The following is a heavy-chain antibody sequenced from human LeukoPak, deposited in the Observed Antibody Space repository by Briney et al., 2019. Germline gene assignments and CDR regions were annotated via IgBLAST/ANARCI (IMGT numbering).Heavy chain of an antibody. CDR3: VRGTAY. J-gene: IGHJ4*02. V-gene: IGHV3-64D*06. CDR1: GFTFSSSV. CDR2: ISSTGDNT. Sequence: GGSLRPPRSVSGFTFSSSVLPWLRPAPGKGREYVSAISSTGDNTYYACSVKGRFTISRDNSNNTLYLQLSSLRADDTAVYYCVRGTAYWGQGTLVTVSS.